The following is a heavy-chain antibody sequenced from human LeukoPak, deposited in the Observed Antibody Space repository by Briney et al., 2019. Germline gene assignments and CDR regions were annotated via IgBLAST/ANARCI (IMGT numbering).Heavy chain of an antibody. CDR3: AGDRLGLSSPGYYYYGMDV. J-gene: IGHJ6*02. V-gene: IGHV1-2*02. CDR2: INPNSGAT. D-gene: IGHD6-13*01. Sequence: ASVKVSCKASGYTFNGYYIQWVRQAPGQGLEWMGLINPNSGATIYSKKFQGRVTMSRDTSISTAYMELYRLRSDDTAVYFCAGDRLGLSSPGYYYYGMDVWGQGTTVTVSS. CDR1: GYTFNGYY.